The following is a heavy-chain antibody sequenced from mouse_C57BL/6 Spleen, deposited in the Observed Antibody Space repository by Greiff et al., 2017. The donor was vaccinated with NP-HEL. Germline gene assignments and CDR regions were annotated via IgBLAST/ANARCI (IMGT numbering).Heavy chain of an antibody. J-gene: IGHJ1*03. D-gene: IGHD2-4*01. CDR1: GFTFSSYA. CDR2: ISDGGSYT. V-gene: IGHV5-4*01. CDR3: ARDRGCYYDYPLWYFDV. Sequence: EVQVVESGGGLVKPGGSLKLSCAASGFTFSSYAMSWVRQTPEKRLEWVATISDGGSYTYYPDNVKGRFTISRDNAKNNLYLQMSHLKSEDTAMYYCARDRGCYYDYPLWYFDVWGTGTTVTVSS.